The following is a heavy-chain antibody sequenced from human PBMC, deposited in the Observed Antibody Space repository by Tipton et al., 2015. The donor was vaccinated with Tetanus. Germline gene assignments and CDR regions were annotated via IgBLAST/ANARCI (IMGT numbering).Heavy chain of an antibody. CDR1: GRSIDSFY. J-gene: IGHJ3*02. Sequence: TLSLTCTVSGRSIDSFYWSWLRQPAGKPLEWIGRMYPTGDTEYNPSLMSRVAMSVDMSRTQFSLRLNSVTSADTAVYYCGRDKRLADRTPFDMWGLGTLVTVSS. D-gene: IGHD6-6*01. CDR3: GRDKRLADRTPFDM. CDR2: MYPTGDT. V-gene: IGHV4-4*07.